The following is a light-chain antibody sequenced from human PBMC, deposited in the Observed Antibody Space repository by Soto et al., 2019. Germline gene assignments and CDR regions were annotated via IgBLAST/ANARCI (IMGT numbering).Light chain of an antibody. CDR1: QSVRSNY. V-gene: IGKV3-20*01. CDR2: DAS. J-gene: IGKJ4*01. CDR3: QQYGRSPLT. Sequence: LXCRASQSVRSNYLAWYQQKPGQAPRFLIYDASSRATGIPDRFSGSGSGTDFTLTISRLEPEDFAVYYCQQYGRSPLTFGGGTKV.